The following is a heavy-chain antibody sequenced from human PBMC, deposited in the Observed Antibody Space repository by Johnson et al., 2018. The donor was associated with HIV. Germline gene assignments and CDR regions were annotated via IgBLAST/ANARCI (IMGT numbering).Heavy chain of an antibody. CDR2: IWYDGSNK. V-gene: IGHV3-33*01. J-gene: IGHJ3*02. Sequence: QVQLVESGGGVVQPGRSLRLSCAASGFTFSSYGIHWVRQAPGKGLEWVAVIWYDGSNKYYANSVKGRFSVSRDNSKNTLYLQMNSLRVEDTAVYYCARSKDCSGGSCPDAFDIWGQGTMVIVSS. CDR1: GFTFSSYG. CDR3: ARSKDCSGGSCPDAFDI. D-gene: IGHD2-15*01.